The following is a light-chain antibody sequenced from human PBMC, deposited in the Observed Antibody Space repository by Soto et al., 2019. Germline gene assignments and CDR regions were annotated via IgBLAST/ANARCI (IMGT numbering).Light chain of an antibody. CDR1: QSVGSN. Sequence: GSTQTKDTLSVSPGERATLSCMASQSVGSNLAWYQQKPGQAPRLLIYRASTRATGIPDRFSGSGSGTEFTLTITSLQSEDFAVYYCQQYNKWPPITFGQGTRLE. CDR2: RAS. J-gene: IGKJ5*01. V-gene: IGKV3-15*01. CDR3: QQYNKWPPIT.